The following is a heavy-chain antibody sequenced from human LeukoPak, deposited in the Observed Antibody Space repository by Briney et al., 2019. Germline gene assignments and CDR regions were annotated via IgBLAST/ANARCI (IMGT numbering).Heavy chain of an antibody. V-gene: IGHV3-74*01. CDR3: ARDPIAVAGHLFDY. CDR1: GLTISRDS. Sequence: PGGSLRHSCCLSGLTISRDSVHCDRQAPGKGLVWVSRIYSDGITTHYADSVKGRFTISRDNAKNSPYLQMNSLRAEDTAVYYCARDPIAVAGHLFDYWGQGTLVTVSS. CDR2: IYSDGITT. D-gene: IGHD6-19*01. J-gene: IGHJ4*02.